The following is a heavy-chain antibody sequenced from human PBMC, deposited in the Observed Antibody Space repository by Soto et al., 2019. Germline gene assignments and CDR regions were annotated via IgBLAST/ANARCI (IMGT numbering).Heavy chain of an antibody. CDR1: GFTFGEYA. V-gene: IGHV3-49*03. CDR3: TRRQYLDD. Sequence: GGSLRLSCTASGFTFGEYAMSWFRQAPGKGLEWVGYIRSKSFGGTTEYAASVKGRFTISRDDSKSIAYLQMDSLEIEDTAVYYCTRRQYLDDWGQGILVTVSS. CDR2: IRSKSFGGTT. J-gene: IGHJ4*02.